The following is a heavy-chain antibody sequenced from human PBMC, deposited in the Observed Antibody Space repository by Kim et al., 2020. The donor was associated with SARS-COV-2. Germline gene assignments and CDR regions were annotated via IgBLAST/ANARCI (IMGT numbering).Heavy chain of an antibody. V-gene: IGHV4-39*01. CDR3: ARQSFRGIVGAIMFDY. J-gene: IGHJ4*02. D-gene: IGHD1-26*01. Sequence: SLKGRVTISVDTSKNQFCLKLSSVTAADTAVYYCARQSFRGIVGAIMFDYWGQGTLVTVSS.